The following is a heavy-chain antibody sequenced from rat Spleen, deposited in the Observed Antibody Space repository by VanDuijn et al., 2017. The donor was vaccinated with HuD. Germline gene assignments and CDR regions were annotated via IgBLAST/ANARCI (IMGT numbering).Heavy chain of an antibody. Sequence: EVQLVESGGGLVQPGRSLKLSCAASGFTFSNYGMAWVRQAPKKGLEWVATIIYDGANTYYRDSIKGRFTVSRNNAESSLYLQMDSLRSEDTATYYCTRLYTTDYYWYFDFWGPGTMVTVSS. D-gene: IGHD1-6*01. V-gene: IGHV5-29*01. CDR1: GFTFSNYG. J-gene: IGHJ1*01. CDR2: IIYDGANT. CDR3: TRLYTTDYYWYFDF.